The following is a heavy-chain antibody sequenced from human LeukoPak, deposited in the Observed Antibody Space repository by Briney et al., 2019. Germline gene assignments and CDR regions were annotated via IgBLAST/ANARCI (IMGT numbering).Heavy chain of an antibody. CDR3: ARGAYHYGSGSYYFDY. CDR2: IYTSGST. D-gene: IGHD3-10*01. J-gene: IGHJ4*02. CDR1: GGSISSYY. V-gene: IGHV4-4*07. Sequence: SETLSLTCTFSGGSISSYYWSWIRQPAGKGLEWIGRIYTSGSTNYNASLKSRATMSADTSKNQFSLKLSSVTAADTAVYYCARGAYHYGSGSYYFDYWGQGTLVTVSS.